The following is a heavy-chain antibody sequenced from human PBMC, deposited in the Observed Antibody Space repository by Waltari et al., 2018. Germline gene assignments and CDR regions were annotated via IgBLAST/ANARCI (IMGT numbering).Heavy chain of an antibody. Sequence: QVQLQQWGAGLLKPSETLSLTCAVYGGSFSGYYWSWIRQPPGKGLEWIGEINHSGSTNYNPSLKSRVTISVDTSKNQFSLKLSSVTAADTAVYYCARVYYYDSSGYYFDYWGQGTLVTVSS. J-gene: IGHJ4*02. CDR3: ARVYYYDSSGYYFDY. D-gene: IGHD3-22*01. V-gene: IGHV4-34*01. CDR2: INHSGST. CDR1: GGSFSGYY.